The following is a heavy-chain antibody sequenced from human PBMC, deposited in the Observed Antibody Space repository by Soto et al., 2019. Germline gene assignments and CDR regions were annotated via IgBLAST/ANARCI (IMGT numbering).Heavy chain of an antibody. Sequence: QVQLVQSGAEVKKPGASVKVSCKASGYTFTSYDINWVRQATGQGLEWMGWMNPNSGNTGYAQKCQGRFTLTWXTSISTAYMELSSLRSDDTAVYYCAREKGSSGFDPWGQGTLVTVSS. CDR3: AREKGSSGFDP. CDR1: GYTFTSYD. CDR2: MNPNSGNT. V-gene: IGHV1-8*01. J-gene: IGHJ5*02. D-gene: IGHD6-6*01.